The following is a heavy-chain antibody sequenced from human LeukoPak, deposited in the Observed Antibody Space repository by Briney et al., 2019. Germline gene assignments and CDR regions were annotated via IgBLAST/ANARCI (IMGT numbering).Heavy chain of an antibody. CDR1: GYTLTELS. V-gene: IGHV1-24*01. D-gene: IGHD3-9*01. CDR2: FDPEDGET. CDR3: ARALRYFDWLLSPYYYYGMDV. Sequence: ASVKVSCKVSGYTLTELSMHWVRQAPGKGLEWMGGFDPEDGETIYAQKFQGRVTMTRNTSISTAYMELSSLRSEDTAVYYCARALRYFDWLLSPYYYYGMDVWGQGTTVTVSS. J-gene: IGHJ6*02.